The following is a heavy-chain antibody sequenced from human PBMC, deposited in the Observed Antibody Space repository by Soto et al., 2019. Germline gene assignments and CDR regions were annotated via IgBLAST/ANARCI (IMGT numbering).Heavy chain of an antibody. CDR3: TTDIITMVRGVNYYFDY. D-gene: IGHD3-10*01. V-gene: IGHV3-15*07. CDR2: IESKTDGGTT. J-gene: IGHJ4*02. CDR1: SVSNAW. Sequence: SVSNAWMNWVRQAPGKGLEWVGRIESKTDGGTTDYAAPVKGRFTISRDDSKNTLYLQMNSLKTEDTAVYYCTTDIITMVRGVNYYFDYWGQGTLVTVSS.